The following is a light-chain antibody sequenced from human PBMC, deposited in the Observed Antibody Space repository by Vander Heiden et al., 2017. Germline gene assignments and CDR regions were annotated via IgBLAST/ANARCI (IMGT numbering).Light chain of an antibody. CDR1: QSVGRN. Sequence: ELVITQSSATLSASPGARATLSCSASQSVGRNLAWYQQKPAQAPRLLIYGATTRDTGIPASFSGSGSGTEFTLTISRLQTEDFAVYYCPQYNNWPQAFGQGTRLEIK. J-gene: IGKJ5*01. CDR3: PQYNNWPQA. CDR2: GAT. V-gene: IGKV3-15*01.